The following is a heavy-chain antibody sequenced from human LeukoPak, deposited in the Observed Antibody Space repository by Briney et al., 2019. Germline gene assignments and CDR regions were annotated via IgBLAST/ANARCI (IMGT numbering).Heavy chain of an antibody. J-gene: IGHJ5*02. Sequence: ASVKVSCKASGYTFTSYDINWVRQAPGQGLEWMGWMNPNSGNTVYAQKFQGRVTITRNTSISTAYMELSSLRSEDTAVYYCARSWSPLDWFDPWGQGTLVTVSS. CDR2: MNPNSGNT. CDR1: GYTFTSYD. CDR3: ARSWSPLDWFDP. V-gene: IGHV1-8*03.